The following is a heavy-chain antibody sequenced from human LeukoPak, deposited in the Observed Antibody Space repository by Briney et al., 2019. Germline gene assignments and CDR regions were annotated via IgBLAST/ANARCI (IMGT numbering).Heavy chain of an antibody. CDR3: ARDYPYYYDSSGYYSTRGDAFDI. Sequence: ASVKVSCKASGYTFTSYGISWVRQAPGQGLEWMGWISACNGNTNYAQKLQGRVTMTTDTSTSTAYMELRSLRSDDTAVYYCARDYPYYYDSSGYYSTRGDAFDIWGQGTMVTVSS. CDR2: ISACNGNT. V-gene: IGHV1-18*01. CDR1: GYTFTSYG. D-gene: IGHD3-22*01. J-gene: IGHJ3*02.